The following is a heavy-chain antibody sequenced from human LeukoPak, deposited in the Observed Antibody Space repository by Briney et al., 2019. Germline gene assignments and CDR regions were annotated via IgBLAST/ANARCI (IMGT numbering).Heavy chain of an antibody. D-gene: IGHD2-21*02. Sequence: SETLSLTCTVSGGSISSYYWSWIRQPPGKGLEWIGYIYYSGSTNYNPSLKSRVTISVDTSKNQFSLKLSSVTAADTAVYYCARETAELVDYWGQGTLVTVSS. J-gene: IGHJ4*02. CDR2: IYYSGST. V-gene: IGHV4-59*01. CDR1: GGSISSYY. CDR3: ARETAELVDY.